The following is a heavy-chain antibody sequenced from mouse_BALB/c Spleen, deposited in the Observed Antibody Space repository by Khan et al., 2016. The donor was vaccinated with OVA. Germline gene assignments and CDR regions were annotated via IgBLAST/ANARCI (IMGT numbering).Heavy chain of an antibody. CDR3: ARLAYYYDSEGFAY. D-gene: IGHD1-1*01. V-gene: IGHV5-6*01. CDR2: ISTGGHYT. Sequence: EVELVESGGDLVEPGGSLKLSCAASGFTFSTYGMSWVRQTPDKRLEWVATISTGGHYTYYPDSVRGRLTISRDNAKNTLYLQMTSLQSEDTAMFYCARLAYYYDSEGFAYWGQGTLVTVSA. CDR1: GFTFSTYG. J-gene: IGHJ3*01.